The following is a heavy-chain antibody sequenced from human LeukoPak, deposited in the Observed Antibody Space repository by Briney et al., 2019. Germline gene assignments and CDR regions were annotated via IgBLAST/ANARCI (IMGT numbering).Heavy chain of an antibody. CDR1: GFTVSSNY. CDR3: ARHYYYGMDV. Sequence: GGSLRLSCAASGFTVSSNYMSWVRQAPGKGLEWVSVIYSGGSTYYADSVKGRFTISRDNYKNTLYLQKNSLRAEDTAVYYCARHYYYGMDVWGQGTTVTVSS. CDR2: IYSGGST. V-gene: IGHV3-53*01. J-gene: IGHJ6*02.